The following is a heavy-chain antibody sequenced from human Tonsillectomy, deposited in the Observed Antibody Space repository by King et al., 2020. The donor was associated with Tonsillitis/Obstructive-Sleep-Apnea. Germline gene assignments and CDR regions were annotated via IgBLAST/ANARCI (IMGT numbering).Heavy chain of an antibody. Sequence: QLQESGPGLVKPSQTLSLTCTVSGGSISSGAYYWNWIRQHPGKGLEWIGYIYYSGSTYSNPSLMSRVTISLDTSKNQFSLKLPSVTAADTAVYYCARETGDQLYFHYWGQGTLVTVSS. D-gene: IGHD7-27*01. J-gene: IGHJ4*02. CDR3: ARETGDQLYFHY. V-gene: IGHV4-31*03. CDR1: GGSISSGAYY. CDR2: IYYSGST.